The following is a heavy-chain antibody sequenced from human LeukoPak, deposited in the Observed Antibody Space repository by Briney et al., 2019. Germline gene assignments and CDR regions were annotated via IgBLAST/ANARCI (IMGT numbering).Heavy chain of an antibody. CDR2: ISDGSSTI. D-gene: IGHD2-2*02. CDR1: GFTFSRFS. CDR3: ARDAIAEDF. J-gene: IGHJ4*02. V-gene: IGHV3-48*02. Sequence: PGGSLGLSCAASGFTFSRFSMTWVRQAPGKGLEWVSYISDGSSTIYYADSVKGRFTISRDNAKNSLYLQMNSLRDDDTAVYYCARDAIAEDFWGQGTLVTVSS.